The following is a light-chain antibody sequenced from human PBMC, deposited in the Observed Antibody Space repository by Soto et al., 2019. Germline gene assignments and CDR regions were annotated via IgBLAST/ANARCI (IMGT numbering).Light chain of an antibody. CDR1: QSVSSSY. V-gene: IGKV3D-20*01. CDR3: QQYGSSPPVT. Sequence: EIVLTQSPAILSLSPGERATLSCGASQSVSSSYLAWYQQKPGLAPRRLIYDASSRATGIPDRFSGSGSGTDFTLTISRLEPGDFAVYYCQQYGSSPPVTFGQGTRMEIK. CDR2: DAS. J-gene: IGKJ5*01.